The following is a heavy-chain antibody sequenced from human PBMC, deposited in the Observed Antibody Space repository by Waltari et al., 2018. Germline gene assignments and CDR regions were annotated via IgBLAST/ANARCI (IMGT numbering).Heavy chain of an antibody. CDR1: GFNFRNYA. Sequence: EVQLLESGGAFVRPGGSLRLSCAASGFNFRNYAMTWVRQAPGKGLRWVASRNFSGGKTVDADTVKGRSNIARDSSKNTLSIQLDSLRLDDTAVYFCARVNRESLIRGATIDSWGQGTRVTVSS. V-gene: IGHV3-23*01. CDR3: ARVNRESLIRGATIDS. J-gene: IGHJ4*02. D-gene: IGHD3-10*01. CDR2: RNFSGGKT.